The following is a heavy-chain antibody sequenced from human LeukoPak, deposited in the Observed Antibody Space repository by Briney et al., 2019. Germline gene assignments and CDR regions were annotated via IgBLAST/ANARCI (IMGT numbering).Heavy chain of an antibody. J-gene: IGHJ3*02. V-gene: IGHV3-74*01. CDR3: ARTWGAARHDAFDI. D-gene: IGHD6-6*01. CDR1: GFTFSSYW. Sequence: GGSLRLSCAASGFTFSSYWMHWVRQAPGKGLVWVSRINSDGSSTSYADSVKGRFTISRDNAKNTLYLQMNSLRAEDTAVYYCARTWGAARHDAFDIWGQGTMVTVSS. CDR2: INSDGSST.